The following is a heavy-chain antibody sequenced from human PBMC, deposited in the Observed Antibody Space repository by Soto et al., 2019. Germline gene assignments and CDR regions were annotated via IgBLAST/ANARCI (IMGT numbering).Heavy chain of an antibody. Sequence: SETLSLTCTVSDGSINYFFWNWIRQPPGKGLEWIGYIYYSGSTNYNPSLKSRVTISVDTSKNQFSLKLSSVTAADTAVYYCARRYGSSFDYWGEGTLVTVSS. V-gene: IGHV4-59*08. CDR3: ARRYGSSFDY. CDR2: IYYSGST. D-gene: IGHD4-17*01. J-gene: IGHJ4*02. CDR1: DGSINYFF.